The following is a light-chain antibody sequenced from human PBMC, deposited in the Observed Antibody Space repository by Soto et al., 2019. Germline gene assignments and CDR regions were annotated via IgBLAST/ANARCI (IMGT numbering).Light chain of an antibody. CDR2: GAS. V-gene: IGKV3-20*01. CDR1: QSVSSDF. Sequence: EFVLTQSPGTLSLSPGERATLSCRASQSVSSDFLVWYQQKPGQAPRLLIYGASSRAPGIPERFSGSGSGTDLTLTISRLEPEDFAVYCCQQYGSPRGLIFGGGPTVEIK. CDR3: QQYGSPRGLI. J-gene: IGKJ4*01.